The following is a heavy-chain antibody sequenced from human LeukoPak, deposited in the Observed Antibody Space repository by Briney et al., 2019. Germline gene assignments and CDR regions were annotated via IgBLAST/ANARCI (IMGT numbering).Heavy chain of an antibody. D-gene: IGHD3-10*02. J-gene: IGHJ6*04. CDR2: ISRSSSTI. Sequence: GGSLRLSCAASGFTFSRYSMNWVRQAPGKGLEWVSYISRSSSTIYHADSVKGRFSISRDNAKNSLYLQMNSLRAEDTAVYYCAELGITMIGGVWGKGTTVTISS. CDR3: AELGITMIGGV. V-gene: IGHV3-48*01. CDR1: GFTFSRYS.